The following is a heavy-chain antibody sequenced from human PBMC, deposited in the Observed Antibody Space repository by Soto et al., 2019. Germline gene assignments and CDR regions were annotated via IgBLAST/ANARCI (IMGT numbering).Heavy chain of an antibody. Sequence: QLQLVQSGAKVTKPGASVKVSCRISGPTFITYFIHWVRQAPGQGLEWMGWIDPKRGGPTYEQKFRGRVTMTRDTSINTAYMDLNRLTSDDTAMYYCARVSVDVPEWGQGTLITVSS. CDR3: ARVSVDVPE. CDR1: GPTFITYF. CDR2: IDPKRGGP. D-gene: IGHD5-12*01. V-gene: IGHV1-2*02. J-gene: IGHJ4*02.